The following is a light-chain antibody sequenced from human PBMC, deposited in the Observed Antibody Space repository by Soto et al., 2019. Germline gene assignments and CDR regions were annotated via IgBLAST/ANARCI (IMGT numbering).Light chain of an antibody. CDR3: QQRTNWPLGT. V-gene: IGKV3-11*01. Sequence: EIVLTQSPATLSLSPGERATLSCRASQSVNSYLAWYQHKPGQAPRLLIYDASNRATGIPARFSGSGSGTDFTLTISSLDPEDFAVYYCQQRTNWPLGTFGGGTKVEIK. CDR1: QSVNSY. J-gene: IGKJ4*01. CDR2: DAS.